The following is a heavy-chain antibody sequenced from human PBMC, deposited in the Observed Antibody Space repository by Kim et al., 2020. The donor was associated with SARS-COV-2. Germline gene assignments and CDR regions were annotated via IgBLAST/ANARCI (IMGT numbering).Heavy chain of an antibody. J-gene: IGHJ4*02. CDR3: ATRPRSDLYFGVFDI. D-gene: IGHD3-10*01. V-gene: IGHV3-7*01. Sequence: VDSVKGRFTISRDNAKNSLFLQMNSLRAEDTAVYFCATRPRSDLYFGVFDIWGPGTQVTVSS.